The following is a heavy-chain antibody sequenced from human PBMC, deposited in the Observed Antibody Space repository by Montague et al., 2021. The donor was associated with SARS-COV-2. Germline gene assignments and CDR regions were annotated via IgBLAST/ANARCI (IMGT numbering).Heavy chain of an antibody. J-gene: IGHJ3*02. CDR1: GFTFSSYS. CDR3: ARGKSTWNSDDAFDI. V-gene: IGHV3-21*01. CDR2: ISSSSSYI. Sequence: SLRLSCAASGFTFSSYSMNWVRQAPGKGLEWVSSISSSSSYIYYADSVKGRFTTSRDNAKNSLYLQMNSLRAEDTAVYYCARGKSTWNSDDAFDIWGQGTMVTVSS. D-gene: IGHD1-7*01.